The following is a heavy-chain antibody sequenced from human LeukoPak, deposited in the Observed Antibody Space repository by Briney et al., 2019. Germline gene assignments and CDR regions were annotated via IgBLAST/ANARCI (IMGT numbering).Heavy chain of an antibody. CDR1: GGSISSRNW. D-gene: IGHD2-2*01. V-gene: IGHV4-4*02. CDR2: IYHSGST. CDR3: ARVPEEYQLDY. Sequence: SETLSLTCAVSGGSISSRNWWCWVRQPPGKGLEWIGEIYHSGSTNYNPSLKSRVTISVDKSKNQFSLKLGSVTAADTAVYYCARVPEEYQLDYWGQGTLVTVS. J-gene: IGHJ4*02.